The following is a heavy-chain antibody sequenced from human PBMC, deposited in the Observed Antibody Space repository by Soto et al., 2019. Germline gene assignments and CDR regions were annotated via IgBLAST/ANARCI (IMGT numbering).Heavy chain of an antibody. Sequence: SVKVSCEASGGTFSSYAISWVRQAPGQGLERMGGIIPIFGTANYAQKFQGRVTITADESTSTAYMELSSLRSEDTAVYYCARGGNYYDSGVTPYGMDVWGQGTTVTVSS. CDR2: IIPIFGTA. V-gene: IGHV1-69*13. D-gene: IGHD3-22*01. J-gene: IGHJ6*02. CDR1: GGTFSSYA. CDR3: ARGGNYYDSGVTPYGMDV.